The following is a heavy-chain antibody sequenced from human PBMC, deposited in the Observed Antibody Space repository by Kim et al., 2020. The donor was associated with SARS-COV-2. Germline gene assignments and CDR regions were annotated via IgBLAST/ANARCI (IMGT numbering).Heavy chain of an antibody. CDR3: AREQNYDFLRGGGIFDY. V-gene: IGHV4-39*07. CDR1: GGSISSSSYY. CDR2: IYYSGST. Sequence: SETLSLTCTVSGGSISSSSYYWGWIRQPPGKGLEWIGSIYYSGSTYYNPSLKSRVTISVDTSKNQFSLKLSSVTAADTAVYYCAREQNYDFLRGGGIFDYWGQGTLVTVSS. J-gene: IGHJ4*02. D-gene: IGHD3-3*01.